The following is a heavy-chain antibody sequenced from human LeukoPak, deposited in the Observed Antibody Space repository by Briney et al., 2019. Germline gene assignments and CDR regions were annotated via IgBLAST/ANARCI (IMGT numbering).Heavy chain of an antibody. CDR1: GFTVSSNY. Sequence: PGGSLRLSCAASGFTVSSNYMNWVRQAPGKGLEWVSVIYSAGSTYYADSVKGRFTISRDNSKTTLYLQMNSLRAEDTAVYYCARGVACSGGRCYEAFDIWGQGTMVTVSS. D-gene: IGHD2-15*01. J-gene: IGHJ3*02. V-gene: IGHV3-66*02. CDR2: IYSAGST. CDR3: ARGVACSGGRCYEAFDI.